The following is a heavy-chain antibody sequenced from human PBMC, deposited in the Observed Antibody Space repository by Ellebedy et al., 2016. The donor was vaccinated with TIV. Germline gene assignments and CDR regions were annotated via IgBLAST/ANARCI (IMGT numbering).Heavy chain of an antibody. CDR2: INPSGGGT. D-gene: IGHD3-3*01. Sequence: ASVKVSXKASRYTFTDHYIHWVRQAPGQGLEWMGIINPSGGGTTYAQKFHGRVTMTRDTSTTTVYMELNSLRSEDTAMYFCARRDFWSGYPFDYWGQGTLVTVSS. V-gene: IGHV1-46*03. J-gene: IGHJ4*02. CDR3: ARRDFWSGYPFDY. CDR1: RYTFTDHY.